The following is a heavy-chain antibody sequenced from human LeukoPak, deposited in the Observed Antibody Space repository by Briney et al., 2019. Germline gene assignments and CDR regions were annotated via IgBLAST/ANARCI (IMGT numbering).Heavy chain of an antibody. V-gene: IGHV4-39*01. CDR2: IYYSGST. J-gene: IGHJ5*02. CDR1: XGSXSSSSYY. D-gene: IGHD5-24*01. CDR3: ARGVDGYKRWFDP. Sequence: LTCTVSXGSXSSSSYYWGWIRQPPGKGLEWIGSIYYSGSTYYNPSLKSRVTISVDTSKNQFSLKLSSVTAADTAVYYCARGVDGYKRWFDPWGQGTLVTVSS.